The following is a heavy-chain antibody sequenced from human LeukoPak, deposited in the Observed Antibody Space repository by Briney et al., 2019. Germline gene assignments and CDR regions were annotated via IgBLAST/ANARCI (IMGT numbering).Heavy chain of an antibody. CDR2: IKPDGGEK. J-gene: IGHJ4*02. Sequence: QPGESLRLSCAASGFTFSSYMMTWVRQAPGKGLEWVANIKPDGGEKFYVDSVRGRFTFSRDNAKNSLYLQMNSLRAEDTAVYYCASGSLWSGILEYWDQGTLVIVSS. D-gene: IGHD3-3*01. V-gene: IGHV3-7*01. CDR1: GFTFSSYM. CDR3: ASGSLWSGILEY.